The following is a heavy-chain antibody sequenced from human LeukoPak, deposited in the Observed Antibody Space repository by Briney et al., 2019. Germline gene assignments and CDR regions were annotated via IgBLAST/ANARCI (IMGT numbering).Heavy chain of an antibody. J-gene: IGHJ4*02. CDR2: IYNSGSST. V-gene: IGHV4-59*08. CDR3: ARAKPNWNPPDY. Sequence: SETLSLTCTVSGSSITSNFWSWIRQPPGKGLEWIGYIYNSGSSTSYNPSFKSRATISGDTSKNQFSLKLNSVTAADTAVYYCARAKPNWNPPDYWGQGTLVTVSS. D-gene: IGHD1-1*01. CDR1: GSSITSNF.